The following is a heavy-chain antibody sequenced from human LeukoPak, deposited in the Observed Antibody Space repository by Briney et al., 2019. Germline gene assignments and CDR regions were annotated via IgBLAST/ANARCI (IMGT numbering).Heavy chain of an antibody. CDR3: AKDHAQLEHDWFDP. Sequence: PGGSLRLSCAASGFIFRDYAVTWVRQAPGKGLEWVADISGTGGSTYLADSVRGRFTISRDNSKNTLDLQLDSLRVEDTAVYFCAKDHAQLEHDWFDPWGQGTLVTVSS. CDR2: ISGTGGST. V-gene: IGHV3-23*01. J-gene: IGHJ5*02. CDR1: GFIFRDYA. D-gene: IGHD1-1*01.